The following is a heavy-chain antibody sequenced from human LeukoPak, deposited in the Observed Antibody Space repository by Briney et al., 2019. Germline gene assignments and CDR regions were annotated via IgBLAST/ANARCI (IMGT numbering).Heavy chain of an antibody. CDR1: GYTYTSYY. J-gene: IGHJ5*02. CDR3: ARDNSVEDTAWWFDP. V-gene: IGHV1-46*01. CDR2: INPSGGST. Sequence: ASVKVSGKASGYTYTSYYMHWVRQAPGQGLEWMGIINPSGGSTSYAQKFQGRVTMTRDMSTSTDYMELSSLRSEDTAVYYCARDNSVEDTAWWFDPWGQGTLVTVSS. D-gene: IGHD4-23*01.